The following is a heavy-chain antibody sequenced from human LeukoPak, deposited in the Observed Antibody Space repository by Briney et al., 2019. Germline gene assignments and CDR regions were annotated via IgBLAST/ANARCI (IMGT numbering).Heavy chain of an antibody. CDR1: GGSISSYY. Sequence: SETLSLTCTVSGGSISSYYWSWIRQPPGKGLEWIGYIYYSGSTNYNPFLKSRVTISVDTSKNQFSLKLSSVTAADTAVYYCATRKGTTAFFDYWGQGTLVTVSS. CDR3: ATRKGTTAFFDY. CDR2: IYYSGST. J-gene: IGHJ4*02. V-gene: IGHV4-59*01. D-gene: IGHD1-7*01.